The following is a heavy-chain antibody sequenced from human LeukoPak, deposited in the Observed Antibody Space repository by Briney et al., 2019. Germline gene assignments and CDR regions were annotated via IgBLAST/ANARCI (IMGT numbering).Heavy chain of an antibody. CDR2: VTDTGGNT. CDR3: AKGTVRSCSGPSCYPLDS. J-gene: IGHJ4*02. D-gene: IGHD2-15*01. CDR1: GFTFSSYA. V-gene: IGHV3-23*01. Sequence: PGGSLRLSCAASGFTFSSYAMTWVRQAPVKGLEWLSVVTDTGGNTYHADSVKGRFTISRDNSKNTVYLEMNSLRVEDTAVYYCAKGTVRSCSGPSCYPLDSWGQGTLVTASS.